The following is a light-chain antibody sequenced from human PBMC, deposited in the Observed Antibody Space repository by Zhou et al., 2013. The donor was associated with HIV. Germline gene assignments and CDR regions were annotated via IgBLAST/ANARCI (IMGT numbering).Light chain of an antibody. Sequence: DFQMTQSPSTLSASVGDRVTVTCRASQSIGDSLAWYQQKPGKAPNLLIYRASTLESRVPSRFSGGGSGTDFTLTISCLQPDDFATYYCQQYNTLSPWTFGQGTKVEIK. CDR2: RAS. CDR1: QSIGDS. CDR3: QQYNTLSPWT. J-gene: IGKJ1*01. V-gene: IGKV1-5*03.